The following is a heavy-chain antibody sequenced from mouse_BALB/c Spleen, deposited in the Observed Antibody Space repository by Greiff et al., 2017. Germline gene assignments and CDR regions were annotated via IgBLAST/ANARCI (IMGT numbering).Heavy chain of an antibody. J-gene: IGHJ4*01. D-gene: IGHD1-1*02. V-gene: IGHV5-12-2*01. CDR2: ISNGGGST. CDR3: ARLDGPYGIYYAMDY. Sequence: EVKLVESGGGLVQPGGSLKLSCAASGFTFSSYTMSWVRQTPEKRLEWVAYISNGGGSTYYPDTVKGRFTISRDNAKNTLYLQLSSLKSEDTAMYYCARLDGPYGIYYAMDYWGQGTSVTVST. CDR1: GFTFSSYT.